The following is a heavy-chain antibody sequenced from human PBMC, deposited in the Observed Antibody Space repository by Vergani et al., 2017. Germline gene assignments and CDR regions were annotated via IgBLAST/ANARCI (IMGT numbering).Heavy chain of an antibody. D-gene: IGHD1-7*01. V-gene: IGHV4-39*01. Sequence: QVQLQESGPGLVKPSETLSLTCTVSGGSISSSSYYWGWIRQPPGKGLEWIGSIYYSGSTYYNPALKSRVTISVDTSKNQFSLKLSSVTAADTAVYYGARLPEKTNWNYSWGWFDPWGQGTLVTVSS. J-gene: IGHJ5*02. CDR2: IYYSGST. CDR3: ARLPEKTNWNYSWGWFDP. CDR1: GGSISSSSYY.